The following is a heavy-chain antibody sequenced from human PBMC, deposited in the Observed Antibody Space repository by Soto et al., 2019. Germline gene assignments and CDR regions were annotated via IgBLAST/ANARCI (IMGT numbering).Heavy chain of an antibody. CDR1: AFNLTQGW. CDR2: IKSNNDGGAA. CDR3: TTGGYCSSITWYRGYYYYGLYG. J-gene: IGHJ6*02. D-gene: IGHD2-15*01. Sequence: GFLTLDRVASAFNLTQGWPNRERQVPGKGVHWVGRIKSNNDGGAADHAAPVKGRFTISRDDLENTLYLQMNSLTTEDTGVYYCTTGGYCSSITWYRGYYYYGLYGWGQGTELTVSS. V-gene: IGHV3-15*01.